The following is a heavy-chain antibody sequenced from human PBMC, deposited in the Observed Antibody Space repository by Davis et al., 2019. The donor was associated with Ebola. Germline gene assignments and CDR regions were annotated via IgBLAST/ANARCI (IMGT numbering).Heavy chain of an antibody. D-gene: IGHD3-3*01. J-gene: IGHJ4*02. Sequence: ASVKVSCKASGYTFTGYYMHWVRQAPGQGLEWMGWINPNSGGTNYAQKFQGRVTITRDTSASTAYMELSSLRSEDTAVYYCARDRGFLEWLLIDYWGQGTLVTVSS. V-gene: IGHV1-2*02. CDR1: GYTFTGYY. CDR3: ARDRGFLEWLLIDY. CDR2: INPNSGGT.